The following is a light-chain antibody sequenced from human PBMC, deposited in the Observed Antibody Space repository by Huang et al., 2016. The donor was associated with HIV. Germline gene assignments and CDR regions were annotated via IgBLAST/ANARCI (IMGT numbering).Light chain of an antibody. V-gene: IGKV3-20*01. CDR1: QSVSSNY. J-gene: IGKJ2*01. CDR3: QQFGTSPYT. Sequence: EIVLTQSPGTLSLSPGERAILSCRASQSVSSNYLAWYQQKRDQAPRLLIYGASNRATDIPDRFSGSGSGTEFTLTISRLAPEDFAVYYCQQFGTSPYTFGQGTQVEI. CDR2: GAS.